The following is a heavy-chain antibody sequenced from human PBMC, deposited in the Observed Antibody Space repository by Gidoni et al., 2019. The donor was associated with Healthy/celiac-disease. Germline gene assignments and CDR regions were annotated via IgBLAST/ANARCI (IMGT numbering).Heavy chain of an antibody. CDR3: TTHRLSIAVADH. CDR2: IKSKTDGGTT. V-gene: IGHV3-15*07. J-gene: IGHJ4*02. CDR1: GFTSSNAW. Sequence: EVHLVESGGGLVKPGGSLRLSCASSGFTSSNAWMNWVRQASGKGLEWVGRIKSKTDGGTTDYAAPVKGRFTISRDDSTNTLYLQMNSLKTEDTAVYYCTTHRLSIAVADHWGQGTLVTVSS. D-gene: IGHD6-19*01.